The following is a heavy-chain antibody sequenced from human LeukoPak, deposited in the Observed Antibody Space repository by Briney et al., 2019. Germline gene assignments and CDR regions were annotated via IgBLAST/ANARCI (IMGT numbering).Heavy chain of an antibody. J-gene: IGHJ4*02. CDR3: ASGYSSSGGYFDY. D-gene: IGHD6-13*01. V-gene: IGHV1-18*01. CDR1: GYTFTSSG. CDR2: ISAYNGNT. Sequence: ASVKVSCKASGYTFTSSGISWVRQAAGQGREWMGWISAYNGNTNYAQKLEGRVTINTDKSTRTAYMALRSLRSDDTAVYYCASGYSSSGGYFDYWGQGTLVTVSS.